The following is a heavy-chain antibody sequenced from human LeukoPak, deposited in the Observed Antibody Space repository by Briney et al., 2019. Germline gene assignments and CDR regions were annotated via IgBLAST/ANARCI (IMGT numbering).Heavy chain of an antibody. CDR2: ISAYNGNT. V-gene: IGHV1-18*04. D-gene: IGHD6-13*01. CDR1: GYTFTGYY. J-gene: IGHJ4*02. CDR3: ARERMDSSSWYGEDY. Sequence: ASVKVSCKASGYTFTGYYMHWVRQAPGQGLEWMGWISAYNGNTNYAQKLQGRVTMTTDTSTSTAYMELRSLRSDDTAVYYCARERMDSSSWYGEDYWGQGTLVTVSS.